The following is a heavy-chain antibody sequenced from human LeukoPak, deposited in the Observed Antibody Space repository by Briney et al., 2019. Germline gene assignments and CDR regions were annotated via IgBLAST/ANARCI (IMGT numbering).Heavy chain of an antibody. Sequence: ASVKVSCKVSGYTLTELSMHWVRQAPGKGLEWMGGFDPEDGETIYAQKLQGRVTMTRSASINTAYMELTDLRSEDTAVYYCARAPRSWGFDYWGQGTLVTVSS. J-gene: IGHJ4*02. CDR3: ARAPRSWGFDY. CDR2: FDPEDGET. CDR1: GYTLTELS. V-gene: IGHV1-24*01. D-gene: IGHD7-27*01.